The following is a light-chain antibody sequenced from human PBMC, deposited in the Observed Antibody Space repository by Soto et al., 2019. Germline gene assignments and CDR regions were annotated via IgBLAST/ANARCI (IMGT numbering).Light chain of an antibody. J-gene: IGKJ2*01. CDR3: QQGSDWPPTYT. CDR1: QSVSNS. Sequence: EMVLTQSPATLSLSPGERVTLSCRASQSVSNSFVWYQQKAGQAPSLLLYGISYRATGVPARFSGSGSGTDFSLSISSLEPEDFAIYYCQQGSDWPPTYTFGQGTKLEIK. V-gene: IGKV3-11*01. CDR2: GIS.